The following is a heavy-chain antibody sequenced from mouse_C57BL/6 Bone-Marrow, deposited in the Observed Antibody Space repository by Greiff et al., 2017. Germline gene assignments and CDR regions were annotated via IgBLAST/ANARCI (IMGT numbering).Heavy chain of an antibody. J-gene: IGHJ3*01. CDR1: GFNIKDDY. CDR3: TGVLLRYWFAY. D-gene: IGHD1-1*01. V-gene: IGHV14-4*01. Sequence: EVKLMESGAELVRPGASVKLSCTASGFNIKDDYMHWVKQRPEQGLEWIGWIDPENGDTEYASKFQGKATITAATSSNTAYLQLSSLPSEDTAVYYCTGVLLRYWFAYWGQGTLVTVSA. CDR2: IDPENGDT.